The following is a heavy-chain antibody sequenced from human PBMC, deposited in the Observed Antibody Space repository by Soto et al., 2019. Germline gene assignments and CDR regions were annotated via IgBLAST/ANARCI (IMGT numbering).Heavy chain of an antibody. CDR1: GFTFSSYA. D-gene: IGHD6-13*01. V-gene: IGHV3-30-3*01. CDR3: ARDARAGPHWYSVL. Sequence: QVQLVESGGGVVQPGRSLRLSCEASGFTFSSYAMHRVRHAPGKGLEWVAAISYDGSDKYYADSMKGQFTISRDDSKNTLYLPMNSLNAEDTAVYYCARDARAGPHWYSVLWGRRTLATVSS. CDR2: ISYDGSDK. J-gene: IGHJ2*01.